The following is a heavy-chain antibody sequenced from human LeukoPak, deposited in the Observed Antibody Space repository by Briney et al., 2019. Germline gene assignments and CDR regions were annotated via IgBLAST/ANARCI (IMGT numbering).Heavy chain of an antibody. CDR3: AREGYSSSWYETFDY. CDR1: GFTFSSYS. J-gene: IGHJ4*02. D-gene: IGHD6-13*01. V-gene: IGHV3-48*01. CDR2: ISSSSSTI. Sequence: GGSLRLSCAASGFTFSSYSMNWVRQAPGKGLEWVSYISSSSSTIYYADSVKGRFTISRDNAKNSLYLQINSLRAEDTAVYYCAREGYSSSWYETFDYWGQGTLVTVSS.